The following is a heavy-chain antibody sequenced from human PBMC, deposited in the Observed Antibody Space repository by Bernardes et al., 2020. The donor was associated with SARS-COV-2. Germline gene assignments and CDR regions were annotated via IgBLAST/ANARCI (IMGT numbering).Heavy chain of an antibody. J-gene: IGHJ4*02. Sequence: GGSLRLSCAGSGFTFSNYGMHWVRQAPGKGLEWVATISYDGSQKKYADSMKGRFTISRDNSKNTLFLQMNSLRTEDTAVHFCAIGAVAGTESFGFWGQGALFSVSS. D-gene: IGHD6-19*01. CDR2: ISYDGSQK. CDR1: GFTFSNYG. V-gene: IGHV3-30*03. CDR3: AIGAVAGTESFGF.